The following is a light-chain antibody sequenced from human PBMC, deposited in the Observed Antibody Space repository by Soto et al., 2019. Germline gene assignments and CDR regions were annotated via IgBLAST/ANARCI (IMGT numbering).Light chain of an antibody. V-gene: IGKV3-15*01. CDR3: QQYNNWPRT. Sequence: EIVMTQSPATLSVSPGERATLSSRASQRVSSNLAWYQQKPGQAPRLLIYGASPRATGIPARFSGSGSGTEFTLTISSLQSEDFAVYYCQQYNNWPRTFGQGTKVEIK. CDR2: GAS. J-gene: IGKJ1*01. CDR1: QRVSSN.